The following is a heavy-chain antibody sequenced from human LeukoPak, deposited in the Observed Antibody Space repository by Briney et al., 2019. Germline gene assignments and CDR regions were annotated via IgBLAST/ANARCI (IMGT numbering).Heavy chain of an antibody. CDR3: AKIQDWFNDAFHI. CDR2: ISASPGDT. J-gene: IGHJ3*02. Sequence: GGSLRLSCAASGFTFSDYGMVWVRVRQAPGKGLEWVSGISASPGDTHYADSVRGRFTISRDNSKSTLYLHMSSLRADDTALYYCAKIQDWFNDAFHIGGQGTMVTVSS. CDR1: GFTFSDYG. D-gene: IGHD3/OR15-3a*01. V-gene: IGHV3-23*01.